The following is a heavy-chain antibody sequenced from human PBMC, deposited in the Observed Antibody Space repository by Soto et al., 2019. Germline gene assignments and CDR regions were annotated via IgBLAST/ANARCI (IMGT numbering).Heavy chain of an antibody. CDR3: ARGTMTGDWGPFDY. Sequence: GASVKVSCKASGYTFTSYAVHWVRQAPGQRLEWMGWINAGNGNTKYSQKFQGRVTITRDTSASTAYMELSSLRSEDTAVYYCARGTMTGDWGPFDYWGQGTLVTVSS. CDR2: INAGNGNT. J-gene: IGHJ4*02. V-gene: IGHV1-3*01. CDR1: GYTFTSYA. D-gene: IGHD3-16*01.